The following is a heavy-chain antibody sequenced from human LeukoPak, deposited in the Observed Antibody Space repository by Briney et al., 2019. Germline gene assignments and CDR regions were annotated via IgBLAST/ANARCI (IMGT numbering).Heavy chain of an antibody. CDR1: GGSISSYY. Sequence: SETLSLTCAVSGGSISSYYWNWIRQPPGRGLDWIGYIYYSGSTNYNPSLKSRVTISVDTSKNQFSLKLSSVTAADTAVYYCATGESSGSNWFDPWGQGTLVTVSS. J-gene: IGHJ5*02. CDR2: IYYSGST. D-gene: IGHD3-22*01. CDR3: ATGESSGSNWFDP. V-gene: IGHV4-59*01.